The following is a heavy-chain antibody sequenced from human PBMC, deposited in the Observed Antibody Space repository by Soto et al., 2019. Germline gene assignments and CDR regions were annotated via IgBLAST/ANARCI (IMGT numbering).Heavy chain of an antibody. CDR1: GYTFTSYD. CDR3: VRGSVGAPNDY. D-gene: IGHD3-16*01. J-gene: IGHJ4*02. V-gene: IGHV1-46*01. Sequence: QVQLVQSGAEVKKPGASVKVSCKASGYTFTSYDMHWVRQAPGQGPEWMGIINPSGGSTSYAQKFQGRVTMARDTSTNTVYMELSSLRSEDTAVYYCVRGSVGAPNDYWGQGTLVTVSS. CDR2: INPSGGST.